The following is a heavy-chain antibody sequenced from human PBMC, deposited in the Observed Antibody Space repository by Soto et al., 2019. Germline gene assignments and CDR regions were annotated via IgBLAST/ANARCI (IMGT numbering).Heavy chain of an antibody. Sequence: EVQLVESGGGLVQPGRSLRLSCAASGFTFDDYAMHWVRQAPGKGLEWVSGISWNSGSIGYADFVKGRFTISRDNAKNSLYLQMNSLRAEDTALYYCAKDISPITHAAFDIWGQVTMVTVSS. CDR2: ISWNSGSI. V-gene: IGHV3-9*01. J-gene: IGHJ3*02. D-gene: IGHD1-20*01. CDR3: AKDISPITHAAFDI. CDR1: GFTFDDYA.